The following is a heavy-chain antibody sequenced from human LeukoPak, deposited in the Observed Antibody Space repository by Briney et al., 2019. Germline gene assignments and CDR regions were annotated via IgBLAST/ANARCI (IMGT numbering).Heavy chain of an antibody. Sequence: PGGSLRLSCEASGFTFTTYSMTWVRQAPGKGLEWVANIKQDGSEKYYVDSVKGRFTISRDNAKNSLYLQMTSLRAEDTAVYYCARDSSGIAAAGINLDCWGQGTLVTVSS. CDR1: GFTFTTYS. CDR3: ARDSSGIAAAGINLDC. V-gene: IGHV3-7*01. D-gene: IGHD6-13*01. CDR2: IKQDGSEK. J-gene: IGHJ4*02.